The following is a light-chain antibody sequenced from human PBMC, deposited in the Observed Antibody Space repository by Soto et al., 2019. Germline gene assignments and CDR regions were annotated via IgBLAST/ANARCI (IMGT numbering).Light chain of an antibody. V-gene: IGLV2-8*01. CDR2: EVN. CDR3: ISHAGASNV. J-gene: IGLJ1*01. CDR1: SSDVGATDY. Sequence: QSALTQPPSASGSPGQSVAISCTGTSSDVGATDYVSWYQQHSGKAPKLLLYEVNKRASGVPDRFSGSKSGNTASLTVSALQADDEADYYCISHAGASNVLGTGTKLTVL.